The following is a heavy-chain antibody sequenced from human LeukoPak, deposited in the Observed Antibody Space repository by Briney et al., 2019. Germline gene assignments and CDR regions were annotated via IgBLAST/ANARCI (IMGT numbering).Heavy chain of an antibody. CDR2: IRSKANSYAT. CDR3: TRPAYSSGWSGDY. Sequence: GGSLRLSCAASGFTFSGSAMHWVRQASGKGLEWVGRIRSKANSYATAYAASVKGRFTISRDDSKNTAYLQMNSLKTEDTAVYYCTRPAYSSGWSGDYWGQGTLVTVSS. J-gene: IGHJ4*02. CDR1: GFTFSGSA. D-gene: IGHD6-19*01. V-gene: IGHV3-73*01.